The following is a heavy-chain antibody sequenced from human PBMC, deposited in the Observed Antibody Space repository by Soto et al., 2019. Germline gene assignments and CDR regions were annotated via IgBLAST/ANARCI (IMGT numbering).Heavy chain of an antibody. V-gene: IGHV3-23*01. J-gene: IGHJ3*02. CDR2: ISGSGGST. CDR3: AKGGGSAYCGGDCYDAFDI. Sequence: GGSLRLSCAASGFTFSSYAMSWVRQAPGKGLEWVSAISGSGGSTYYADSVKGRFTISRDNSKNTLYLQMNSLRAEDTAVYYCAKGGGSAYCGGDCYDAFDIWGQGTMVTVSS. CDR1: GFTFSSYA. D-gene: IGHD2-21*02.